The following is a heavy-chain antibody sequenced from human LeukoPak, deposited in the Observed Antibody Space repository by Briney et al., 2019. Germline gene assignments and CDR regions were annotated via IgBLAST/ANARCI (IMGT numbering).Heavy chain of an antibody. Sequence: PGGSLRLSCAASGFTFSSYSMNWVRQAPGKGLEWVAVIWYDGSNKYYADSVKGRFTISRDNSKNTLYLQMNSLRAEDTAVYYCATDGEGAFDIWGQRTMVTVSS. CDR1: GFTFSSYS. V-gene: IGHV3-33*08. CDR2: IWYDGSNK. J-gene: IGHJ3*02. CDR3: ATDGEGAFDI.